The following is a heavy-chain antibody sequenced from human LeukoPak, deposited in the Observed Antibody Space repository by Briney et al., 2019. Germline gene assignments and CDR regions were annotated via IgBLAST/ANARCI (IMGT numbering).Heavy chain of an antibody. CDR3: AKERGGGFDY. J-gene: IGHJ4*02. V-gene: IGHV3-23*01. D-gene: IGHD3-16*01. CDR2: ISVSGGST. CDR1: GFTFSSCD. Sequence: GGSLRLSCAASGFTFSSCDMSWVRQAPGKGLEWVSAISVSGGSTYYADSVKGRFTISRDNSKNTLYLQMNSLRAEDTAVYYCAKERGGGFDYWGQGTLVTVSS.